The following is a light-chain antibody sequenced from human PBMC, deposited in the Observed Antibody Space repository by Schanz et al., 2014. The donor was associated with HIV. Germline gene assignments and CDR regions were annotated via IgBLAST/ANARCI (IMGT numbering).Light chain of an antibody. CDR1: QSLSSTY. CDR3: QQYGGSPRT. J-gene: IGKJ1*01. V-gene: IGKV3-20*01. Sequence: EIMLTQFPGTLSLSPGERATLSCRASQSLSSTYLSWYQQKPGQAPRLLIYGASSRATGIPHRFSGSGSGTDFTLTISRLEPEDFAVYYCQQYGGSPRTFGQGPKVEIK. CDR2: GAS.